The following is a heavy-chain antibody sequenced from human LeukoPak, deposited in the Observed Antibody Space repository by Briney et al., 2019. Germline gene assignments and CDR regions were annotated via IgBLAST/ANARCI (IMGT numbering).Heavy chain of an antibody. V-gene: IGHV4-39*01. J-gene: IGHJ4*02. CDR2: IYYSGST. CDR1: GGSISSSSYY. Sequence: PSETLSLTCTVSGGSISSSSYYWGSIRQPPGKGLEWIGSIYYSGSTYYNPSLKSRVTISVDTSKNQFSLKLSSVTAADTAVYYYARQKGYYFDYWGQGTLVTVSS. CDR3: ARQKGYYFDY.